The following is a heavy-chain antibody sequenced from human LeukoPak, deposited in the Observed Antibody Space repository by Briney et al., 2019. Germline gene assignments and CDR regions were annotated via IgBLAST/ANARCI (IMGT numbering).Heavy chain of an antibody. CDR3: ARREHLGSFDY. Sequence: GASVKVSCKASVYTFTGYYMHWVRQAPGQGLEWMGRINPNSGGTNYAQKFQGRVTMTRDTSISTAYMELSRLRSDDTAVYYCARREHLGSFDYWGQGTLVTVSS. CDR2: INPNSGGT. CDR1: VYTFTGYY. J-gene: IGHJ4*02. V-gene: IGHV1-2*06. D-gene: IGHD3-3*02.